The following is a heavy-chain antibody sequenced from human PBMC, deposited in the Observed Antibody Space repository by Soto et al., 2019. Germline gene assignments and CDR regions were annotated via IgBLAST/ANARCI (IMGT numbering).Heavy chain of an antibody. CDR2: ISSSGSTI. CDR3: ARFSGSYNLNYYYGMDV. J-gene: IGHJ6*02. V-gene: IGHV3-48*03. CDR1: GFTFSSYE. D-gene: IGHD1-26*01. Sequence: EVQLVESGGGLVQPGGSLRLSCAASGFTFSSYEMNWVRQAPGKGLEWVSYISSSGSTIYYADSVNGRFTISRYNAKNSLYLQMNSLRAEDTAVYYCARFSGSYNLNYYYGMDVWGQGTTVTVS.